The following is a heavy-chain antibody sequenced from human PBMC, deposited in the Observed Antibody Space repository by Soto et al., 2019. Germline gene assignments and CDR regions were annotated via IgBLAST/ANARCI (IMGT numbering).Heavy chain of an antibody. J-gene: IGHJ6*02. D-gene: IGHD4-17*01. CDR1: GYTFTSYG. Sequence: GASVKVSCKXFGYTFTSYGISWVRQAPGQGLEWMGGIIPIFGTANYAQKFQGRVTITADESTSTAYMELSSLRSEDTAVYYCASDLRWADSYYYYYGMDVWGQGTTVTVSS. CDR2: IIPIFGTA. CDR3: ASDLRWADSYYYYYGMDV. V-gene: IGHV1-69*13.